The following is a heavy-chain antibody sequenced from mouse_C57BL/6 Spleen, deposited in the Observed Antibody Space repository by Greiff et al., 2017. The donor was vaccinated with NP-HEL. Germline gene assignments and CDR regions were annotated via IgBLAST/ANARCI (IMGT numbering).Heavy chain of an antibody. V-gene: IGHV1-82*01. CDR2: IYPGDGDT. CDR3: ARERKRDAMDY. Sequence: QVQLKESGPELVKPGASVKISCKASGYAFSSSWRNWVKQRPGKGLGWIGRIYPGDGDTNYNGKFKGKATLTADKSSSTAYMQLSSLTSEDSAVYFCARERKRDAMDYWGQGTSVTVSS. CDR1: GYAFSSSW. J-gene: IGHJ4*01.